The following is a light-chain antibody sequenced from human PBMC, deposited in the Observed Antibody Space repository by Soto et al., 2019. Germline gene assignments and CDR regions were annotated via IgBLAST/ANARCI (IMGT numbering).Light chain of an antibody. CDR2: RNN. J-gene: IGLJ2*01. Sequence: QAVVTQPPSASGTPGQRVTISCSGSSSNIGSNYVYWYQQLPGTAPKLLIYRNNQRPSGVPDRFSGSKSGTSASLAISRLRSEDEADYYCAAWDDSLSGHVVFGGGTKLTVL. CDR3: AAWDDSLSGHVV. CDR1: SSNIGSNY. V-gene: IGLV1-47*01.